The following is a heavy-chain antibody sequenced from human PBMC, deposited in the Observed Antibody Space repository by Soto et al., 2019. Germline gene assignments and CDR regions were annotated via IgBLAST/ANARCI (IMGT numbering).Heavy chain of an antibody. D-gene: IGHD6-13*01. Sequence: QVQLQESGPGLVKPSQTLSLTCTVSGDSIGRDGYYWTWIRQHPGAVLEWIGYYYYSGSTYYNPSLKSRVTISVHTSKTQFSLKLRSVTAADPAVYYCARPRIWQQNFANWVQGRLITFSS. CDR3: ARPRIWQQNFAN. J-gene: IGHJ4*02. CDR1: GDSIGRDGYY. CDR2: YYYSGST. V-gene: IGHV4-31*03.